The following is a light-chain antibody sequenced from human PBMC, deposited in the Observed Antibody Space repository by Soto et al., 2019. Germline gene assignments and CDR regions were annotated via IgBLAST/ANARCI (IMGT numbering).Light chain of an antibody. CDR1: SSDVGYYNY. CDR2: DVN. V-gene: IGLV2-14*01. CDR3: SSYXSSSTYV. J-gene: IGLJ1*01. Sequence: QSVLTQPASVSGSPGQSIAISCTGTSSDVGYYNYVSWYQQHPGKAPNVMIYDVNNRPSGVPDRFSGSKSGNTASLTISGLQAEDEADYYCSSYXSSSTYVFGTGTKVTVL.